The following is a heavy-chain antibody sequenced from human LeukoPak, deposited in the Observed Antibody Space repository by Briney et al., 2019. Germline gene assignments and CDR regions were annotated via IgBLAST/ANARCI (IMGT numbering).Heavy chain of an antibody. CDR3: ARGTAFDI. Sequence: SQTLSLTCAISGDSVSSTNVGWNWIRQSPSSGLEWLGRTYYRSQFYNDYADSVKGRTTITPDTSKNQFSLQLISLTPDDTAVYYCARGTAFDIWGQGTMVTVSS. CDR2: TYYRSQFYN. D-gene: IGHD1-14*01. V-gene: IGHV6-1*01. J-gene: IGHJ3*02. CDR1: GDSVSSTNVG.